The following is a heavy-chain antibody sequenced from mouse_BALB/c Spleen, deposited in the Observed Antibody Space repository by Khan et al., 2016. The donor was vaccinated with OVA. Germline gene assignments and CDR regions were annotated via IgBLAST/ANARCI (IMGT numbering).Heavy chain of an antibody. CDR2: INPSSGYT. V-gene: IGHV1-4*01. CDR3: ARDSSGYVLAY. D-gene: IGHD3-2*01. J-gene: IGHJ3*01. Sequence: QVQLKQSGAELARPGASVKMSCKASGYTFTSYTMHWEKQRPGQGLEWIGYINPSSGYTNYIQKFKDKATLTADKSSSTAYMQLSSLTSEDSAVYYCARDSSGYVLAYWGQGTLVTVSA. CDR1: GYTFTSYT.